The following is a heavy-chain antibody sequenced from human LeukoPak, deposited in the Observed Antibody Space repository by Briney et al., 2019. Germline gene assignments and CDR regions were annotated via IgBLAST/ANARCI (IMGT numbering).Heavy chain of an antibody. J-gene: IGHJ4*02. CDR2: IYYSRGT. CDR1: GGSISSYY. CDR3: ARAPGSGSYGDY. D-gene: IGHD3-10*01. V-gene: IGHV4-59*01. Sequence: SETLSLTCTVSGGSISSYYWSWIRQPPGKGLEWIGYIYYSRGTNYNPSLKSRVTISVDTSKNQFSLKLSSVTAADTAVYYCARAPGSGSYGDYWGQGTLVTVSS.